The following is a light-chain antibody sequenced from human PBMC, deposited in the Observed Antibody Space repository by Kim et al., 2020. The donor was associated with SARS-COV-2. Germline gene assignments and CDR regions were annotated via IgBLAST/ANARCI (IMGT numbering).Light chain of an antibody. CDR1: SNNVGNQG. J-gene: IGLJ3*02. Sequence: QAGLTQPPSVSKGLRQTATLTCTGNSNNVGNQGAGWLQQHQGHPPKLLFNRDNNRPSGISERFSASRSGNTASLTITGLQLEDEGDYYCSAWDSSLNVWVFGEGTQLTVL. CDR2: RDN. V-gene: IGLV10-54*04. CDR3: SAWDSSLNVWV.